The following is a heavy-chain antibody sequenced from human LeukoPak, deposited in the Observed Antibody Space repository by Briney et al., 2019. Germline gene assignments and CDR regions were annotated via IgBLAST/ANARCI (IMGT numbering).Heavy chain of an antibody. CDR1: GGSISSSSYY. CDR2: IYYSGST. J-gene: IGHJ1*01. CDR3: AREHRWLIRGYFQY. V-gene: IGHV4-39*07. Sequence: PSETLSLTCTVSGGSISSSSYYWGWIRQPPGKGLEWIGSIYYSGSTYYNPSLKSRVTISVDTSKNQFSLKLSSVTAADTAVYYCAREHRWLIRGYFQYWGQGTLVTVSS. D-gene: IGHD3-16*01.